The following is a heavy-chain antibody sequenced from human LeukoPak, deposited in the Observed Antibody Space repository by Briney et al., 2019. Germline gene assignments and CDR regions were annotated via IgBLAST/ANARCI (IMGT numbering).Heavy chain of an antibody. CDR2: INHSGST. V-gene: IGHV4-34*01. D-gene: IGHD4-17*01. J-gene: IGHJ4*02. CDR3: ASVTTVPYKNDY. CDR1: GGSFSGYY. Sequence: SETLSLTCAVYGGSFSGYYWSWIRQPPGKGLEWIGEINHSGSTNYNPSLKSRVTISVDTSRKQFSLKLNSVTAADTAVYYCASVTTVPYKNDYWGQGTLVTVSS.